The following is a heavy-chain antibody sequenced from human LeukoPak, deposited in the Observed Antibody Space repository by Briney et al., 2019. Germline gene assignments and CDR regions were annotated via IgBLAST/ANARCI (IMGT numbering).Heavy chain of an antibody. CDR3: ARNWYGGYAWFDP. CDR2: IHYSGST. J-gene: IGHJ5*02. D-gene: IGHD5-12*01. CDR1: GGSIRSYY. Sequence: SETLSLTCNVSGGSIRSYYWSWIRQPPGKGLEWIGYIHYSGSTNYNPSLKSRVTISVDTPKNQFSLKLSSVTAADTAVYYCARNWYGGYAWFDPWGQGTLVTVSS. V-gene: IGHV4-59*01.